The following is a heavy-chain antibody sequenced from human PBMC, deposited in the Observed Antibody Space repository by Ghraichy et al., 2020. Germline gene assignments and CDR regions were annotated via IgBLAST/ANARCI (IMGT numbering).Heavy chain of an antibody. J-gene: IGHJ4*02. V-gene: IGHV3-23*01. Sequence: GGSLRLSCAASGFTFSSYAMSWVRQAPGKGLEWVSAISGSGGSTYYADSVKGRFTISRDNSKNTLYLQMNSLRAEDTAVYYCAKTPWYSSGWYGEVPDYWGQGTLVTVSS. CDR2: ISGSGGST. CDR1: GFTFSSYA. CDR3: AKTPWYSSGWYGEVPDY. D-gene: IGHD6-19*01.